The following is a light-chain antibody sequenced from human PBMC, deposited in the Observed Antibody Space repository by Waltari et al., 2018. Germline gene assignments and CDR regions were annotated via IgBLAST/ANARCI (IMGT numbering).Light chain of an antibody. CDR2: KAS. V-gene: IGKV1-5*03. CDR1: QRITTW. J-gene: IGKJ3*01. CDR3: QQYHSFSRFA. Sequence: DIQMTQSPSTLSASVGGSDKITCRAHQRITTWSVWYLQKPGRAPKLLIYKASTLQSGVPSRFSASGSGTEFTLTISSLQPDDFATYYCQQYHSFSRFAFGPGTKVHLK.